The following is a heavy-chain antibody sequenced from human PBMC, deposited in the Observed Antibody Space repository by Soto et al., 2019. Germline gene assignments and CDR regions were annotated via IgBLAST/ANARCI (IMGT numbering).Heavy chain of an antibody. Sequence: SETLSLTCTVSGGSISSSSYYWGWIRQPPGKGLEWIGSIYYSGSTYYNPSLKSRVTISVDRSKNQFSLKLSSVTAADTAVYYCAGDTIFGVVAARHWGMDVWGQGTTVTVSS. CDR1: GGSISSSSYY. J-gene: IGHJ6*02. V-gene: IGHV4-39*01. CDR3: AGDTIFGVVAARHWGMDV. CDR2: IYYSGST. D-gene: IGHD3-3*01.